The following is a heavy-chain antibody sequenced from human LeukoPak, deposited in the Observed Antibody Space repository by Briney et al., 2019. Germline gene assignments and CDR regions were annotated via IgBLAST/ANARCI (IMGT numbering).Heavy chain of an antibody. V-gene: IGHV3-23*01. Sequence: GGSLRLACAVSGFTSTTSAMNWVRQAPGKGLEWVSGISANGGSTYYADSVKGRFTISRDNSNNTLYVQMTSLRVEDTAIYYCAKSPGVGIAARRWFDPWGQGTLVTVSS. CDR2: ISANGGST. J-gene: IGHJ5*02. CDR1: GFTSTTSA. D-gene: IGHD6-6*01. CDR3: AKSPGVGIAARRWFDP.